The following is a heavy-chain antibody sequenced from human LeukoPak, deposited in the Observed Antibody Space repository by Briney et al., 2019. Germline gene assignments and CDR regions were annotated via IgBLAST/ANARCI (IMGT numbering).Heavy chain of an antibody. V-gene: IGHV4-39*01. D-gene: IGHD2-15*01. CDR1: GSFISSSSYY. Sequence: SDTLSLSCTAAGSFISSSSYYWGWIRQPPRKGLEWIGSIYYSGSTYYNPSLKSRVTISADTSKNQFSLKLSSVTAADTAVYYCATFGLLDFDYWGQGTLVTVSS. J-gene: IGHJ4*02. CDR2: IYYSGST. CDR3: ATFGLLDFDY.